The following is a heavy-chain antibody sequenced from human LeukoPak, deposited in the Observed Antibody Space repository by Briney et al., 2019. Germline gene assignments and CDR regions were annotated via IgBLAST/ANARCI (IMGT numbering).Heavy chain of an antibody. CDR2: ISSSSSYI. J-gene: IGHJ4*02. Sequence: GGSLRLSCAASGFTFSSYSMNWVRQAPGKGLEWVSSISSSSSYIYYADPVKGRFTISRDNAKNSLYLQMNSLRAEDTAVYYCARVGYCTGGVCYRHLDYWGQGTLVTVSS. D-gene: IGHD2-8*02. CDR1: GFTFSSYS. CDR3: ARVGYCTGGVCYRHLDY. V-gene: IGHV3-21*01.